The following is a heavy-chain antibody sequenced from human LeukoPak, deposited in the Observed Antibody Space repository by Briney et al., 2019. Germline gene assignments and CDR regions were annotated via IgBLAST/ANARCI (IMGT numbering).Heavy chain of an antibody. J-gene: IGHJ5*02. CDR1: GFTLSSYA. V-gene: IGHV3-23*01. CDR2: ISGSGGST. D-gene: IGHD1-14*01. Sequence: GGSLRLSCAASGFTLSSYAMSWVRQDPGKGLEWVSVISGSGGSTYYADSVKGRFTISRDNSKNTLYLQMNSLRAEDTAVYYCAKDITPGGYNWFDPWGQGTLVTVSS. CDR3: AKDITPGGYNWFDP.